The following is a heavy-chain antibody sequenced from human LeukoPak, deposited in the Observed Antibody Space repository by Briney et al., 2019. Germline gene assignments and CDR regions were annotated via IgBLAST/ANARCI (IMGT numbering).Heavy chain of an antibody. J-gene: IGHJ5*02. V-gene: IGHV1-2*02. CDR3: ARGNYYGSGPLFDA. Sequence: ASVKVSCEASGYIFNDYYMHWVRQAPGQGLEWMGWIDPYSGGTNYAQKLQGRVTMTRDTSISTVYMELSRLTSDDTADYYCARGNYYGSGPLFDAWGQGTLVTVSS. CDR1: GYIFNDYY. CDR2: IDPYSGGT. D-gene: IGHD3-10*01.